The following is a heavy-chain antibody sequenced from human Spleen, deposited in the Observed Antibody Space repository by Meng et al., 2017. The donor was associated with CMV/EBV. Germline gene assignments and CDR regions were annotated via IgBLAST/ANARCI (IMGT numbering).Heavy chain of an antibody. V-gene: IGHV6-1*01. CDR3: ARWGKSIVVVITTRGGYFDY. J-gene: IGHJ4*02. CDR1: GDSVSSNSAA. D-gene: IGHD3-22*01. CDR2: TYYRSKWYN. Sequence: LRLSCAISGDSVSSNSAAWNWIRQSPSRGLEWLGRTYYRSKWYNDYAVSVKSRITINPDTSKNQFSLQLNSVTPEDTAVYYCARWGKSIVVVITTRGGYFDYWGQGTLVTVSS.